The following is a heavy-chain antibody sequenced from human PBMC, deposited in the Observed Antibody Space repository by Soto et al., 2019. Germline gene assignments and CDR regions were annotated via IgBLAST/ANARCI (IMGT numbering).Heavy chain of an antibody. J-gene: IGHJ4*02. CDR3: VTIPIGTERYYYDSSGYRVDY. Sequence: QVQLVQSGAEVKKPGASVKVSCKASGYTFTGYYMHWVRQAPGQGLEWMGWINPNSGGTNYAQKFQGRVTMTRDTSISTAYMELSRLRSDDTAVYYCVTIPIGTERYYYDSSGYRVDYWGQGTLVTVSS. D-gene: IGHD3-22*01. CDR1: GYTFTGYY. CDR2: INPNSGGT. V-gene: IGHV1-2*02.